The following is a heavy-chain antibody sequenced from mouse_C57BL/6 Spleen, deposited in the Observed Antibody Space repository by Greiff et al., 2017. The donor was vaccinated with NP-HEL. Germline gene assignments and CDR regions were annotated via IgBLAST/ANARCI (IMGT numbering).Heavy chain of an antibody. D-gene: IGHD1-1*01. Sequence: EVKLVESGGGLVKPGGSLKLSCAASGFTFSDYGMHWVRQAPEKGLEWVAYISSGSSTIYYADTVKGRFTISRDNAKNTLFLQMTSLRSEDTAMYYCARANPYYGSSYWFAYWGQGTLVTVSA. CDR1: GFTFSDYG. J-gene: IGHJ3*01. CDR2: ISSGSSTI. V-gene: IGHV5-17*01. CDR3: ARANPYYGSSYWFAY.